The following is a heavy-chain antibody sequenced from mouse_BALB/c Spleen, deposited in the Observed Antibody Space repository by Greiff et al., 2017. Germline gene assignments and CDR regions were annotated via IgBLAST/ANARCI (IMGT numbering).Heavy chain of an antibody. CDR3: ARSGRYDREYYFDY. D-gene: IGHD2-14*01. Sequence: VKLMESGPGLVAPSQSLSITCTVSGFSLSRYSVHWVRQPPGKGLEWLGMIWGGGSTDYNSALKSRLSISKDNSKSQVFLKMNSLQTDDTAMYCCARSGRYDREYYFDYWGQGTTLTVSS. CDR1: GFSLSRYS. J-gene: IGHJ2*01. V-gene: IGHV2-6-4*01. CDR2: IWGGGST.